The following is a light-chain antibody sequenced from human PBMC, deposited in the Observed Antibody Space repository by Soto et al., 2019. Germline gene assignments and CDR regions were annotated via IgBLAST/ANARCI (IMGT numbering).Light chain of an antibody. V-gene: IGKV3-15*01. CDR3: QEYNTWPWT. CDR2: GAS. J-gene: IGKJ1*01. CDR1: QSVNSN. Sequence: EIVMTQSPATLSVSPGERTTLSCRASQSVNSNLAWYQQKLGQAPRVLIYGASTRATGIPDRFSGSGSGTESILTFSSLKSEDSAVYYCQEYNTWPWTFGQGTKVDIK.